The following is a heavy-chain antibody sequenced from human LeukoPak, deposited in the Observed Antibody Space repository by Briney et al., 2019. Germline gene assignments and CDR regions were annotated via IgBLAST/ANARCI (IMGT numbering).Heavy chain of an antibody. V-gene: IGHV4-59*08. CDR2: IYYSGST. D-gene: IGHD3-10*01. CDR3: ARRGFPFFSYWFDP. Sequence: SETLSLTCTVSGGSISSYYWSWIRQPPGKGLEWIGYIYYSGSTNYNPSLKSRVTISVDTSKNQFSLKLSSVTAADTAVYYCARRGFPFFSYWFDPWGQGTLVTVSS. J-gene: IGHJ5*02. CDR1: GGSISSYY.